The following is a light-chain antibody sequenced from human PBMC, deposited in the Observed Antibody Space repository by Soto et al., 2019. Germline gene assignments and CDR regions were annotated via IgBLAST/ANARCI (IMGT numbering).Light chain of an antibody. Sequence: DIQMTQSPSTLSASVGDRVTITCRASQSISSWLAWYQQKPGKAPKLLIYKESGLESGVPSRFSGSGSGTEFTLTISSLQPDDFATYYCQQYNSPRWTFGQGTKVDIK. J-gene: IGKJ1*01. CDR3: QQYNSPRWT. V-gene: IGKV1-5*03. CDR2: KES. CDR1: QSISSW.